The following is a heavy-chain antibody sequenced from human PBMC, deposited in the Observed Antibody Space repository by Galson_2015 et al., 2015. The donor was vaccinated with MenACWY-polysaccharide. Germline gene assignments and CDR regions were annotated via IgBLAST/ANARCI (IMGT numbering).Heavy chain of an antibody. CDR3: AKKEPGVLMKPYYLDY. CDR1: GFTFSSYA. D-gene: IGHD2-8*01. J-gene: IGHJ4*02. Sequence: SLRLSCAASGFTFSSYAMSWVRQAPGKGLEWVSAISGSGGGTYYADSVKGRFTISRDNSKNMLYLQMNSLRAEDTAVYYCAKKEPGVLMKPYYLDYSAPVTLVTFSS. V-gene: IGHV3-23*01. CDR2: ISGSGGGT.